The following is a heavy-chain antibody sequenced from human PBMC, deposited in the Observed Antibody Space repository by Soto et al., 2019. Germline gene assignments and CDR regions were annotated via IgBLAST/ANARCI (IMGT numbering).Heavy chain of an antibody. D-gene: IGHD6-13*01. Sequence: EVQLLESGGGLVQPGGSLRLSCAASGFTFSSYAMNWVRQAPGKGLEWVSVISGSDGSTYYADSVKGRFTISRDNSKNTLNLHMDSLRAEDTAVYYGARRSSSWYFDYWGHGTLVTVSS. CDR3: ARRSSSWYFDY. CDR1: GFTFSSYA. V-gene: IGHV3-23*01. J-gene: IGHJ4*01. CDR2: ISGSDGST.